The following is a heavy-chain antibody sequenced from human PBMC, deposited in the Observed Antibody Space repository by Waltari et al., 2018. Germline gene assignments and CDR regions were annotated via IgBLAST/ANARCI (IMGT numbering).Heavy chain of an antibody. CDR1: GYTFTGYY. V-gene: IGHV1-2*06. D-gene: IGHD3-10*01. J-gene: IGHJ4*02. Sequence: QVQLVQSGAEVKKPGASVKVSCKASGYTFTGYYMHWVRQAPGQGLEWMGRINPNSGGTNYAQKFQGGVTMTRDTSISTAYMELSRLRSDDTAVYYCARDRGGRMANINFDYWGQGTLVTVSS. CDR2: INPNSGGT. CDR3: ARDRGGRMANINFDY.